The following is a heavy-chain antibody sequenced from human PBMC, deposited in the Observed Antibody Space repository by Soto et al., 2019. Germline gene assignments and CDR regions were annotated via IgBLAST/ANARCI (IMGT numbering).Heavy chain of an antibody. Sequence: GGSLRLSCAASGFTFSSYGMHWVRQAPGKGLEWVAVIWYDGSNKYYADSVKGRFTISRDNSKNTLYLQMNSLRAEDTAVYYCAREGFGDYIWGSYRRGQLDYWGQGTLVTISS. J-gene: IGHJ4*02. V-gene: IGHV3-33*01. CDR2: IWYDGSNK. CDR3: AREGFGDYIWGSYRRGQLDY. D-gene: IGHD3-16*02. CDR1: GFTFSSYG.